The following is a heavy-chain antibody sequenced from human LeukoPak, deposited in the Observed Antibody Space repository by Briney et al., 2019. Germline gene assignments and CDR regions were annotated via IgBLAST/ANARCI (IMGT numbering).Heavy chain of an antibody. CDR3: AKGPWDIVVVPAAINYYYGMDV. CDR1: GFTFSSYA. V-gene: IGHV3-23*01. CDR2: ISGSGGST. D-gene: IGHD2-2*02. J-gene: IGHJ6*02. Sequence: SGGSLRLSCAASGFTFSSYAMSWVRQAPGKGLEWVSAISGSGGSTYYADSVKGRFTISRDNSKNTLYLQMNSLRAEDTAVYYCAKGPWDIVVVPAAINYYYGMDVWGQGTTVTVSS.